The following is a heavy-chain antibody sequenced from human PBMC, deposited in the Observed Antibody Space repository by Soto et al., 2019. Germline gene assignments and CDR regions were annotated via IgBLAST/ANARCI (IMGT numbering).Heavy chain of an antibody. CDR2: IGAAGRST. V-gene: IGHV3-23*01. Sequence: GGSLRLSCAASGFTFGRYVMSWVRQAPGKGLEWVSGIGAAGRSTYYADSVQGRFTISRDNSKNTLYLQMNSLRAEDTAVYYCAKDRASYFDYWGQGTLVTVSS. J-gene: IGHJ4*02. CDR3: AKDRASYFDY. CDR1: GFTFGRYV.